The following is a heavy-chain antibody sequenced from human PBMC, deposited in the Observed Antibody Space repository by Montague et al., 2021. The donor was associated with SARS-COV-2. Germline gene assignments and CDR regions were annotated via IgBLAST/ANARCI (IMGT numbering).Heavy chain of an antibody. D-gene: IGHD3-10*01. CDR2: IYHSGST. CDR1: GGSISNSQW. J-gene: IGHJ4*02. CDR3: ASRGAGWFGSNPERFDY. V-gene: IGHV4-4*02. Sequence: SETLSLTCAVSGGSISNSQWWSWVRQPPGKGLEWIGEIYHSGSTNYNPXXKSRVTTSVDKSKNQFSLKLNSVTAADTAVYYCASRGAGWFGSNPERFDYWGQGTLVTVSS.